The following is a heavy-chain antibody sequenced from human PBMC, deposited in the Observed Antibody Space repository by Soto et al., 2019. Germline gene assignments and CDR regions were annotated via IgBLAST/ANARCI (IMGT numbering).Heavy chain of an antibody. D-gene: IGHD5-18*01. V-gene: IGHV1-69*13. CDR1: GGTFSSYA. Sequence: ASVKVSCKASGGTFSSYAISWVRQAPGQGLEWMGGIIPIFGTANYAQKFQGRVTITADESTSTAYMELSSLRSEDTAVYYCAMIDTAMVTGADYWGQGTLVTVSS. J-gene: IGHJ4*02. CDR3: AMIDTAMVTGADY. CDR2: IIPIFGTA.